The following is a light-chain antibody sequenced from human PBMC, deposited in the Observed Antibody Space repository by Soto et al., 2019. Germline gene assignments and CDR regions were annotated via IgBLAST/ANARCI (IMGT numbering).Light chain of an antibody. V-gene: IGKV1-5*03. J-gene: IGKJ1*01. CDR3: QHYNSYSEA. Sequence: DIQMTQSPSTLSGSVGDRVTITCRASQTISSWLAWYQQKPGKAPKLLIYKASTLKSGVPSRFSGSGSGTEFTITISSLQPDAFATYYCQHYNSYSEAFGQGTKVELK. CDR2: KAS. CDR1: QTISSW.